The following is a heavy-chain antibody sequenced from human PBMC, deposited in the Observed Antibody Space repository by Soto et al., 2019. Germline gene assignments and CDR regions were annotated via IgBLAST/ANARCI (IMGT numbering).Heavy chain of an antibody. CDR2: LYFNGDR. D-gene: IGHD6-25*01. V-gene: IGHV2-5*01. Sequence: SGPTLVSPTQTLTLTCTFSGFSLSSSGVGVGWIRQPPGKSLEWLAVLYFNGDRRRSPSLENRLTITKDTSKNQVILTMTNMDPVDTATYYCIYRRAAYDYHGLDVWGQGTTVTVSS. CDR3: IYRRAAYDYHGLDV. CDR1: GFSLSSSGVG. J-gene: IGHJ6*02.